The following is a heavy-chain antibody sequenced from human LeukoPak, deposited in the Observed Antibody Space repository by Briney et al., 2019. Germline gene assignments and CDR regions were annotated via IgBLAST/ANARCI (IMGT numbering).Heavy chain of an antibody. J-gene: IGHJ4*02. V-gene: IGHV3-11*01. Sequence: GGSLRLSCVASGFTFRDYYMGWIRQAPGKGLEWVSYISRSGRSMYTADSVQGRFTISRDNAKDSLYLQMNSLRAEDTAVYYCARDLLVTKYYFDYWGQGTLVTVSS. CDR3: ARDLLVTKYYFDY. CDR1: GFTFRDYY. D-gene: IGHD4-11*01. CDR2: ISRSGRSM.